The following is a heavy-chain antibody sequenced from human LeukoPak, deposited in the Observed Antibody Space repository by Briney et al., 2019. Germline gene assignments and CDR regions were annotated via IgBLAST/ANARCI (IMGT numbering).Heavy chain of an antibody. J-gene: IGHJ6*03. CDR2: LNPNSGGT. CDR1: GYTFTGYY. CDR3: ARAPYYDFLSGYGSLGHYYYYMDV. D-gene: IGHD3-3*01. V-gene: IGHV1-2*02. Sequence: GASVKVSCKASGYTFTGYYMHWVRQAPGQGLEWMGWLNPNSGGTNYAQKFQGRVTMTRDTSISTAYMELSRLRSDDTAVYYCARAPYYDFLSGYGSLGHYYYYMDVWGKGTTVTVSS.